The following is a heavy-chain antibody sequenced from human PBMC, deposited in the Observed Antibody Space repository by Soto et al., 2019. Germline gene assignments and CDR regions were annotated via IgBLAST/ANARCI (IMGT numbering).Heavy chain of an antibody. J-gene: IGHJ3*02. D-gene: IGHD3-3*02. V-gene: IGHV3-15*01. CDR2: IKSKADGGTT. CDR3: AKDSINRNGIYDPFDI. CDR1: GFIFSNAW. Sequence: PGGSLRLSCAASGFIFSNAWISWVRQAPGKGLEWVGRIKSKADGGTTDFAAPVKGRFAISRDDSKNMMYMEMSSLRTEDTAVYYCAKDSINRNGIYDPFDIWGQGTMVTVSS.